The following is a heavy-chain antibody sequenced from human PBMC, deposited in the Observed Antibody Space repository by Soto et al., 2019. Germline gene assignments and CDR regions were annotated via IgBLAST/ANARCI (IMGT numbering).Heavy chain of an antibody. CDR1: GFTFSSYT. CDR3: ARESYDGDSQNTFKD. Sequence: GGSLRLSCAATGFTFSSYTMHWVRQSPRKGLEWVALISYNGGNKIYADSVKGRFTISRDNSENTLYLQMNMMRVEDKAVDVCARESYDGDSQNTFKDWGQGTLVTVSS. V-gene: IGHV3-30-3*01. J-gene: IGHJ4*02. CDR2: ISYNGGNK. D-gene: IGHD3-16*01.